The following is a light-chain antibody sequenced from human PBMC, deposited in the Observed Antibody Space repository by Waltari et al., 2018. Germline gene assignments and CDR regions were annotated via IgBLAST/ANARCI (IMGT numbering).Light chain of an antibody. Sequence: QSALTQPASVSGSPGQSITMSCTGTSSDVGGYHYVSWYQQYPGKAPKLMIYDVSQRPSGVSNRFSGSKSGNTASLTISGLQAEDEADYYCISYTSSNTLVFGVGTKLTVL. CDR1: SSDVGGYHY. CDR2: DVS. V-gene: IGLV2-14*01. J-gene: IGLJ3*02. CDR3: ISYTSSNTLV.